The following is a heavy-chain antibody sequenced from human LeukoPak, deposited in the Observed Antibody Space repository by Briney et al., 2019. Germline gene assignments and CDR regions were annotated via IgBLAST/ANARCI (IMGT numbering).Heavy chain of an antibody. V-gene: IGHV3-9*01. CDR3: ARNYLGYCSGGSCQAEYYFDY. J-gene: IGHJ4*02. CDR2: ISWNSGSI. CDR1: GFTFDDYA. Sequence: GGSLRLSCAASGFTFDDYAMHWVRQAPGKGLEWVSGISWNSGSIGYADSVKGRFTISRDNSKNTLYLQMNSLRAEDTAVYYCARNYLGYCSGGSCQAEYYFDYWGQGTLVTVSS. D-gene: IGHD2-15*01.